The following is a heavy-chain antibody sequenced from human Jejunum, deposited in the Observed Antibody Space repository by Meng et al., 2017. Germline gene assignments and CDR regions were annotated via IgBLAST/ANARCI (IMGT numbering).Heavy chain of an antibody. J-gene: IGHJ4*02. Sequence: SETLSLTCTVSGSSINTIDYYWGWIRQPPGKGLEWIGSIYYSGITFYNPSLKSRVTMSVDASRNLFSLKLNSLTAADTAVYYCARRFQNSGLVHFDYWGQRTQVTVSS. CDR2: IYYSGIT. D-gene: IGHD6-19*01. V-gene: IGHV4-39*07. CDR3: ARRFQNSGLVHFDY. CDR1: GSSINTIDYY.